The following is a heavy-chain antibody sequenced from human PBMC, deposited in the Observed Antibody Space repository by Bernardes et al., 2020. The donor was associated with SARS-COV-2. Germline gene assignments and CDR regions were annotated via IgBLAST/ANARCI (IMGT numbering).Heavy chain of an antibody. J-gene: IGHJ4*02. Sequence: SETLSLTCAVSGESFSGYYWNWIRQPPWKGLAWIGEITHSGGTNSNASLKRRVTLSVYPSKNPFSLQLSSLTAADTAVYYCASGRNSVNMILVVIGFTVYFDYWGQGTLVTVSS. CDR2: ITHSGGT. CDR3: ASGRNSVNMILVVIGFTVYFDY. CDR1: GESFSGYY. D-gene: IGHD2-8*02. V-gene: IGHV4-34*01.